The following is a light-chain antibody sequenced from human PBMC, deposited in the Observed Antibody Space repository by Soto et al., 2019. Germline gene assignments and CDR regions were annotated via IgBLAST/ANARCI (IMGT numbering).Light chain of an antibody. V-gene: IGLV2-14*01. J-gene: IGLJ2*01. CDR2: EVS. CDR1: SSDVGGYNY. CDR3: SSYTTSYTQV. Sequence: QSALTQPASVSGSPGQSITISCTGTSSDVGGYNYVSWYQHDPGKVPKLMIYEVSNRPSGISNRFSGSKSGNTASLTISGLQSEDEADYYCSSYTTSYTQVFGGGTQLTVL.